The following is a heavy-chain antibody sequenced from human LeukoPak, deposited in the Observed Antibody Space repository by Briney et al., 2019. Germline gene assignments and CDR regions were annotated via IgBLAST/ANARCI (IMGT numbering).Heavy chain of an antibody. Sequence: GGSLRLSCAASEFTFSSYSMHWVRQAPGKGLEWVAVISYDGSDKYYAASGRGRFTICRDNSKNTLCLQMNSLRPEDTAVYYCARSVGGSYPYFDYWGQGTLVTVSS. CDR2: ISYDGSDK. D-gene: IGHD1-26*01. CDR3: ARSVGGSYPYFDY. CDR1: EFTFSSYS. J-gene: IGHJ4*02. V-gene: IGHV3-30*04.